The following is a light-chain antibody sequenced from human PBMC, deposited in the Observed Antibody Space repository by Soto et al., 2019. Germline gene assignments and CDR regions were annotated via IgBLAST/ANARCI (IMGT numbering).Light chain of an antibody. Sequence: DIQMTQSPSSLSASVGDRVTITWLASQSISSYLNWYHQKPGKAPKLLIYAASSLQSGVPSRFSGSGSGTDFTLTISSLQPEDFAVYHCQQYNNWPPFTFGPGTKVDIK. J-gene: IGKJ3*01. V-gene: IGKV1-39*01. CDR1: QSISSY. CDR2: AAS. CDR3: QQYNNWPPFT.